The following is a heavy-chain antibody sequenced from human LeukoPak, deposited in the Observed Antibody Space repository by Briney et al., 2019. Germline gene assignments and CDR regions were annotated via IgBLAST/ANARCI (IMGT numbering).Heavy chain of an antibody. Sequence: GGSLRLSCAASGFTFSDYYMSWIRQAPGKGLEWISYISSSGSTMYYAGSVKGRFTISRDNAKNSLYLQMNSLRAEDTAVYYCARDHDCSSTSCYLYGYYYYYMGVWGKGTTVTVSS. V-gene: IGHV3-11*04. CDR1: GFTFSDYY. CDR2: ISSSGSTM. J-gene: IGHJ6*03. D-gene: IGHD2-2*01. CDR3: ARDHDCSSTSCYLYGYYYYYMGV.